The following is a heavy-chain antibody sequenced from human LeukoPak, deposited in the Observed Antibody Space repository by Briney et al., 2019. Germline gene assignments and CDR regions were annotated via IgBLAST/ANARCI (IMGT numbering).Heavy chain of an antibody. V-gene: IGHV3-7*01. Sequence: PGGSLRLSCAASEFTFSSYWMSWVRQAPGKGLEWVASIKQDGSEKYYVDSVKGRVTISRDNAKNSLYLQVNSLRAEDTAVYYCARVLGAGYSDYWGQGTLVTVSS. CDR3: ARVLGAGYSDY. CDR2: IKQDGSEK. D-gene: IGHD4/OR15-4a*01. J-gene: IGHJ4*02. CDR1: EFTFSSYW.